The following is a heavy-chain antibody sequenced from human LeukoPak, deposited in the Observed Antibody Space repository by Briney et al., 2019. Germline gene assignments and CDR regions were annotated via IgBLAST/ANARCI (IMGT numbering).Heavy chain of an antibody. Sequence: GGSLRLSCAASGFTSSTYAMSWVRQAPGKGLEWVAGLSGSAGGTNYADSVKGRFTISRDNSKNTLFLQMDRLRAEDTAVYFCAKRDVVVRVFLVGFHKEAYYFDSWGQGAQVTVSS. D-gene: IGHD3-10*01. J-gene: IGHJ4*02. CDR1: GFTSSTYA. CDR2: LSGSAGGT. CDR3: AKRDVVVRVFLVGFHKEAYYFDS. V-gene: IGHV3-23*01.